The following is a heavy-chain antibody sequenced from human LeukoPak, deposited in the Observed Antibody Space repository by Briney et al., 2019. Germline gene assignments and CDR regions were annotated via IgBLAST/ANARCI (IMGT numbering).Heavy chain of an antibody. J-gene: IGHJ4*02. CDR1: GGSFSGYY. CDR3: ARYRNCSGGSCYLYYFDY. CDR2: MNHSGST. V-gene: IGHV4-34*01. Sequence: SETLSLTCAVYGGSFSGYYWSWIRQPPGKGLEWIGEMNHSGSTYYNPSLKSRVTISVDTSKNQFSLKLSSVTAADTAVYYCARYRNCSGGSCYLYYFDYWGQGTLVTVSS. D-gene: IGHD2-15*01.